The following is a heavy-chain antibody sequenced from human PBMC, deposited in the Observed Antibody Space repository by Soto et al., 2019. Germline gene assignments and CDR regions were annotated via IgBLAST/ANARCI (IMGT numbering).Heavy chain of an antibody. V-gene: IGHV3-30-3*01. CDR3: AREVDGRPARDYYYGMDV. CDR2: ISYDGSNK. Sequence: QVQLVESGGGVVQPGRSLRLSCAASGFTFSSYAMHWVRQAPGKGLELVSVISYDGSNKYYADSVKGRFTISTDNSKSTLHLQMNSLRAEDTAVYYCAREVDGRPARDYYYGMDVWDQGTTVTVSS. D-gene: IGHD2-15*01. J-gene: IGHJ6*02. CDR1: GFTFSSYA.